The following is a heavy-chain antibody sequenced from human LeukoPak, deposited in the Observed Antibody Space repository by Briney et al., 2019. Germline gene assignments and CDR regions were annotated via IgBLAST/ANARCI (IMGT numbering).Heavy chain of an antibody. CDR1: GYXFTGYY. CDR2: INPNSGGT. J-gene: IGHJ4*02. Sequence: GASVKVSCKASGYXFTGYYIHWVRQAPGQGLEWMGWINPNSGGTNYAQKFQGRVTLTRDTSISTAYMELSRLTSGDTAVYYCARDPKSQLLLDYWGQGTLVTVSS. CDR3: ARDPKSQLLLDY. D-gene: IGHD2-2*01. V-gene: IGHV1-2*02.